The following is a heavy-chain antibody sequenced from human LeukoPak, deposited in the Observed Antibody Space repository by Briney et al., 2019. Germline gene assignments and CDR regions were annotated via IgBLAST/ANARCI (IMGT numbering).Heavy chain of an antibody. J-gene: IGHJ4*02. Sequence: SETLSLTCTVSGGSISGYYWSWIRQPPGKGLEGIGYIYTSGNTTYNPSLKSRVTISVDTSSNQFSLNLSSVTAADTAVYYCARQRSRYITIDYWGQGTLVTVSS. CDR2: IYTSGNT. CDR1: GGSISGYY. CDR3: ARQRSRYITIDY. D-gene: IGHD5-12*01. V-gene: IGHV4-4*09.